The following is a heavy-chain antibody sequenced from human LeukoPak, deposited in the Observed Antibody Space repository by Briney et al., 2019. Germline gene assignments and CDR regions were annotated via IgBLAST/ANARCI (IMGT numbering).Heavy chain of an antibody. CDR1: GGSISSYY. CDR2: IYYSGST. D-gene: IGHD3-10*01. V-gene: IGHV4-59*01. J-gene: IGHJ4*02. CDR3: ARVYGSGNDY. Sequence: SETLSLTCTVSGGSISSYYWSWIRQPPGKGLEWIGYIYYSGSTNYSPSLKSRVTISVDTSKNQLSLKLSSVTAADTAVYYCARVYGSGNDYWGQGTLVTVSS.